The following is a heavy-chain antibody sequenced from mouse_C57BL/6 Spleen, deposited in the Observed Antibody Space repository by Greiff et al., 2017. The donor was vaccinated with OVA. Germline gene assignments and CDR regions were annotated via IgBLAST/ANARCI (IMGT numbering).Heavy chain of an antibody. J-gene: IGHJ2*01. CDR3: ARGRLERAEYGNYPHY. Sequence: VQLQQSGAELVRPGTSVKLSCKASGYTFTSYWMHWVKQRPGQGLEWIGVIDPSDSYTNYNQKFKGKATLTVDTSSSTAYMQLSSLTSEDSAVYYCARGRLERAEYGNYPHYWGQGTTLTVSS. D-gene: IGHD2-1*01. V-gene: IGHV1-59*01. CDR2: IDPSDSYT. CDR1: GYTFTSYW.